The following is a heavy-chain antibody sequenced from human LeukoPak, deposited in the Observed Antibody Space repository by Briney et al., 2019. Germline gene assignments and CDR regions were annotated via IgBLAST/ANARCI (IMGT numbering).Heavy chain of an antibody. V-gene: IGHV3-30-3*01. CDR2: ISYDGSNK. J-gene: IGHJ6*02. Sequence: GALRLSCAASGFTFSGYPIHWVRQAPGKGLEWVAVISYDGSNKYYADSVKGRFTISRDNSKNTLYLQMNSLRAEDTAVYYCARDRVVVTATVYYYYGMDVWGQGTTVTVSS. CDR3: ARDRVVVTATVYYYYGMDV. D-gene: IGHD2-21*02. CDR1: GFTFSGYP.